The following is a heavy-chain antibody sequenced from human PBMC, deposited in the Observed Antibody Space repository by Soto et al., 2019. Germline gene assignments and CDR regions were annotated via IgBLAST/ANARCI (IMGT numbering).Heavy chain of an antibody. Sequence: SETLSLTCAVYGGSFSGYYWRWIRQPPGKGLEWIGEINHSGSTNYNPSLKSRVTISVDTSKNQFSLKLSSVTAADTAVYYCARDCSSTSCYGFDYWGQGTLVTVSS. J-gene: IGHJ4*02. CDR3: ARDCSSTSCYGFDY. D-gene: IGHD2-2*01. V-gene: IGHV4-34*01. CDR2: INHSGST. CDR1: GGSFSGYY.